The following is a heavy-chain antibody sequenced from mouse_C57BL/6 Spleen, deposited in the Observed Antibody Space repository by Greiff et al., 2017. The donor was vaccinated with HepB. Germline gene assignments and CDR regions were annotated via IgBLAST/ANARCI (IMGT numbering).Heavy chain of an antibody. J-gene: IGHJ2*01. CDR3: ARWLLRGYYFDY. Sequence: LVESGPELVKPGASVKISCKASGYAFSSSWMNWVKQRPGKGLEWIGRIYPGDGDTNYNGKFKGKATLTADKSSSTAYMQLSSLTSEDSAVYFCARWLLRGYYFDYWGQGTTLTVSS. V-gene: IGHV1-82*01. D-gene: IGHD2-3*01. CDR2: IYPGDGDT. CDR1: GYAFSSSW.